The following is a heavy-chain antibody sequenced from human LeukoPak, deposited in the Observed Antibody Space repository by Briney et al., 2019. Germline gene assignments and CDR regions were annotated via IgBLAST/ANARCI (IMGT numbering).Heavy chain of an antibody. J-gene: IGHJ4*02. V-gene: IGHV3-69-1*01. CDR1: GFTFSDYY. CDR3: ARRRDSGSLQHFDY. D-gene: IGHD1-26*01. Sequence: PGGSLRLSCAASGFTFSDYYMTRSGDTIYYADSVKGRFTISRDNAKNSLYLQMNSLRAEDTAVYYCARRRDSGSLQHFDYWGQGTLVTVSS. CDR2: RSGDTI.